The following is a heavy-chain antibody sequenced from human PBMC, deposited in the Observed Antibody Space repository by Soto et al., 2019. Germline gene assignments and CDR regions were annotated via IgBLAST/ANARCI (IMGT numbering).Heavy chain of an antibody. CDR2: ISSSSTI. V-gene: IGHV3-48*01. D-gene: IGHD3-10*01. J-gene: IGHJ4*02. Sequence: GGSLRLSCAASGFTFSSYSMNWVRQAPGKGLEWVSYISSSSTIYYADSVKGRFTISRDNAKNSLYLQMNSLRAEDTAVYYCARDLVRGVKKSFDYWGQGTLVTVSS. CDR3: ARDLVRGVKKSFDY. CDR1: GFTFSSYS.